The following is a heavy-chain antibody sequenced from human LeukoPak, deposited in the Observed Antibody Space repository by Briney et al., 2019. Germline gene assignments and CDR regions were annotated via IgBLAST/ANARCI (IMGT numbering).Heavy chain of an antibody. J-gene: IGHJ4*02. CDR1: GGSISSYY. V-gene: IGHV4-59*01. Sequence: SETLSLTCTVSGGSISSYYWSWIRQPPGKGLEWIGYIYYTGSTIYNPSLKSRVTISVDTSKNQFSLKLNSVTAAADTAVYYCARHYDSGTYPLDFWGQGILVTVSS. CDR2: IYYTGST. D-gene: IGHD3-10*01. CDR3: ARHYDSGTYPLDF.